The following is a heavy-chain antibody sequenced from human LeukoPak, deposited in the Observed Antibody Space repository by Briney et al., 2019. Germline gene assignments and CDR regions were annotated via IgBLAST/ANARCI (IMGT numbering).Heavy chain of an antibody. V-gene: IGHV1-2*02. CDR3: ARDHLVVPGGYEDHYYGMDV. CDR2: INPNSGGT. D-gene: IGHD2-2*01. CDR1: GYTFTAYY. J-gene: IGHJ6*02. Sequence: ASVKVSCKASGYTFTAYYMHWVRQAPEQGLEWMGWINPNSGGTNYAQKFQGRVTMTRDTSISTANMELSRLRSDDTAVYYCARDHLVVPGGYEDHYYGMDVWGQGTTVTVSS.